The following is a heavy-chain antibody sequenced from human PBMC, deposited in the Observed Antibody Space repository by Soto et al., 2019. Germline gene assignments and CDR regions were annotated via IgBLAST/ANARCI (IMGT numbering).Heavy chain of an antibody. CDR2: ISYDGSNK. Sequence: QVQLVESGGGVVQPGRSLRLSCAASGFTFSSYAMHWVRQAPGKGLEWVAVISYDGSNKYYADSVKGRFTISRDNSKNTLYLQMNSLRAEDTAVYYCARESGSYGFDPWGQGTLVTVSS. V-gene: IGHV3-30-3*01. CDR3: ARESGSYGFDP. D-gene: IGHD1-26*01. CDR1: GFTFSSYA. J-gene: IGHJ5*02.